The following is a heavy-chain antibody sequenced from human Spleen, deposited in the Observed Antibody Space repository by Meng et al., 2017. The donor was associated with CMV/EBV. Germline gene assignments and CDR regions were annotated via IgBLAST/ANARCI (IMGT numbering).Heavy chain of an antibody. D-gene: IGHD5-12*01. CDR1: GFTFSSYS. Sequence: GESLKISCAASGFTFSSYSMNWVRQAPGKGLEWVSSISSSSSYIYYADSVKGRFTISRDNAKNSLYLQMTSLRAEDTAVYYCANRYSGYEDVWYFDYWGQGTLVTVSS. CDR2: ISSSSSYI. CDR3: ANRYSGYEDVWYFDY. J-gene: IGHJ4*02. V-gene: IGHV3-21*01.